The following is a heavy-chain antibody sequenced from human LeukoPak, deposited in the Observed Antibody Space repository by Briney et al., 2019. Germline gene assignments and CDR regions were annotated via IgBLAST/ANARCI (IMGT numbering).Heavy chain of an antibody. CDR1: GGSISSYY. D-gene: IGHD3-16*01. V-gene: IGHV4-4*09. Sequence: PSETLSLTCTVSGGSISSYYWSWIRQPPGKGLEWIGYIHTSGSTNYNPSLKSRVIISVDTSKNQFSLKLSSVTAADTAVYYCARRRTLGVSGGCCWFDPWGQGTLVTVSS. J-gene: IGHJ5*02. CDR2: IHTSGST. CDR3: ARRRTLGVSGGCCWFDP.